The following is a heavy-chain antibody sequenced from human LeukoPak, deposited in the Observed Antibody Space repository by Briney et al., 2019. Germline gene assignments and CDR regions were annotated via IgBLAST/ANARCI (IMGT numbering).Heavy chain of an antibody. D-gene: IGHD6-13*01. CDR1: GFTFDDYA. Sequence: WGSLRLSCAASGFTFDDYAMHWVRQAPGKGLERVSVIYSGGSTYYADSVKGRFTISRDNSKNTLYLQMNSLRAEDTAVYYCARDHSSSPPDWGQGTMVTVSS. V-gene: IGHV3-66*02. CDR2: IYSGGST. CDR3: ARDHSSSPPD. J-gene: IGHJ3*01.